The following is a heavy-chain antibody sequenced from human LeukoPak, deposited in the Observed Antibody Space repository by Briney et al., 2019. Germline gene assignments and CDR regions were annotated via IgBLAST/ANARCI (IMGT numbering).Heavy chain of an antibody. Sequence: SETLSLTCAVSGGSITSDTYYWSWIRQPPGKGLEWIGYILHSGSTYYNPSLKSRVTISIDTSKSQFPLKLSSVTAADTAVYYCAKTRDFWSGYFDYWGQGTLVTVSS. V-gene: IGHV4-30-2*01. CDR3: AKTRDFWSGYFDY. CDR1: GGSITSDTYY. D-gene: IGHD3-3*01. CDR2: ILHSGST. J-gene: IGHJ4*02.